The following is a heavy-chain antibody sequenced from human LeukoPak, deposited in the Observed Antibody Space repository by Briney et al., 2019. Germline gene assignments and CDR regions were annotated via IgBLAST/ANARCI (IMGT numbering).Heavy chain of an antibody. J-gene: IGHJ3*02. CDR2: ISSSSSYI. Sequence: PGGSLRLSCAASGFTFSSYSMNWVRQAPGEGLEWVSSISSSSSYIYYADSVKGRFTISRDNAKNSLYLQMNSLRAEDTAVYYCSGAWVTATSDAFDIWGQGTMVTVSS. CDR1: GFTFSSYS. V-gene: IGHV3-21*01. CDR3: SGAWVTATSDAFDI. D-gene: IGHD2-21*02.